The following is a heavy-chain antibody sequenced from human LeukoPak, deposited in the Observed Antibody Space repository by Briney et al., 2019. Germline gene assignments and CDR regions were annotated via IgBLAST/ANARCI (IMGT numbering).Heavy chain of an antibody. D-gene: IGHD3-9*01. J-gene: IGHJ4*02. Sequence: SETLSLTCAVSGYSISSGYYWGWIRQPPGKGLEWIGSIYHSGSTYYNPSLKSRVTISVDTSKNQFSLKLSSVTAADTAVYYCARRIFDWLLPFDYWGQGTLVTVSS. CDR3: ARRIFDWLLPFDY. CDR2: IYHSGST. V-gene: IGHV4-38-2*01. CDR1: GYSISSGYY.